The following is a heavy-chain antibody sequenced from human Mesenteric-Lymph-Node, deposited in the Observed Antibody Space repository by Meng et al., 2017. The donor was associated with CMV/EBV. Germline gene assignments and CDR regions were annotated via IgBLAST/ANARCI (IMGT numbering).Heavy chain of an antibody. CDR1: GFSLDDHG. D-gene: IGHD4-23*01. V-gene: IGHV3-23*01. J-gene: IGHJ4*02. CDR2: ISGSGGST. CDR3: ASSTQAVVTN. Sequence: GESLKISCAASGFSLDDHGMSWVRQGPGKGLEWVSAISGSGGSTYYADSVKGRFTISRDNSKNTLYLQMNSLRAEDTAVYYCASSTQAVVTNWGQGTLVTVSS.